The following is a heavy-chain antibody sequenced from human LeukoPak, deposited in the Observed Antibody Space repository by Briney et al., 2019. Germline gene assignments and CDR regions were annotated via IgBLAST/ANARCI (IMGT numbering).Heavy chain of an antibody. Sequence: SETLSLTCTVSGGSISSSSYYWGWIRQPPGKGLEWIGSIYYSGSTYYNPSLKSRVTISVDTSKNQFSLKLSSVTAADTAVYYCARRGSYYGGGFDYWGQGTLVTVSS. J-gene: IGHJ4*02. CDR1: GGSISSSSYY. D-gene: IGHD1-26*01. CDR2: IYYSGST. V-gene: IGHV4-39*01. CDR3: ARRGSYYGGGFDY.